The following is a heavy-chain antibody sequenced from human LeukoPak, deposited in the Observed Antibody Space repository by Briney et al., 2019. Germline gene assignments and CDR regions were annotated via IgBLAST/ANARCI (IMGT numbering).Heavy chain of an antibody. V-gene: IGHV3-30*01. J-gene: IGHJ4*02. Sequence: GGSLRLSCAASGFTFSHYPMHWVRQAPGKGLEWLAVISYDSNYRYYADSVKGRFTISRGNSNNTLYLQIDSLRPEVTAMYFCARDRRYYFDYWGQGTLVTVSS. CDR1: GFTFSHYP. CDR2: ISYDSNYR. CDR3: ARDRRYYFDY.